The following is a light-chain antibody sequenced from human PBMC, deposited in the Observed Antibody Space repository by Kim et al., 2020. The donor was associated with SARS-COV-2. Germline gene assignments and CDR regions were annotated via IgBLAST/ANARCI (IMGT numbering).Light chain of an antibody. J-gene: IGKJ2*01. CDR2: GAS. V-gene: IGKV3-15*01. CDR1: QSVSSN. Sequence: SVSPADSATLSCRARQSVSSNLAWYQQKPGQAPRLRIYGASTRATGIPARFSGSGSGTEFTLTISSLQSEDFAVYYCQQYNNWPYTFGQGTKLEI. CDR3: QQYNNWPYT.